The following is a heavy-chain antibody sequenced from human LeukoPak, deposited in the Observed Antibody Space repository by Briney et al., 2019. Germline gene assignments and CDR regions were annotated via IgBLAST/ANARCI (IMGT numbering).Heavy chain of an antibody. J-gene: IGHJ4*02. CDR1: GFTVSTTY. D-gene: IGHD4-11*01. V-gene: IGHV3-66*01. CDR2: IYSGGST. Sequence: GGSLRLSCAASGFTVSTTYMSWVRQAPGKGLEWVSVIYSGGSTYYADSVKGRFTISRDSSKNTLYLQMNSLRAEDAAVYYCARDHTFHTVWSQGTLVTVSS. CDR3: ARDHTFHTV.